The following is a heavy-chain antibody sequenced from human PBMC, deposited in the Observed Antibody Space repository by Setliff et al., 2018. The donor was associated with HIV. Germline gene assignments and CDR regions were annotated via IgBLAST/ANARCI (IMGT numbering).Heavy chain of an antibody. CDR1: GFTFSVHG. V-gene: IGHV3-30*02. D-gene: IGHD4-4*01. J-gene: IGHJ3*02. Sequence: HPGGSLRLSCAASGFTFSVHGMHWVRQAPGKGLEWMAFINYDESSEYYADSVKGRVSISRDNSKNTVDLHMNSLRTEDTAVYYCAKDGDYRNGDYDAFDIWGRGTMVTVSS. CDR2: INYDESSE. CDR3: AKDGDYRNGDYDAFDI.